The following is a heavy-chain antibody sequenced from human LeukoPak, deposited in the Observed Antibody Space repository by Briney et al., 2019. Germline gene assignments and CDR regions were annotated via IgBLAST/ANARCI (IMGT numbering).Heavy chain of an antibody. D-gene: IGHD1-26*01. CDR2: ISGAGP. V-gene: IGHV3-23*01. Sequence: GGSLRLSCAASGFTFSNYALTWVRQAPGRGLEWVSSISGAGPYYADSVKGRFSISRDNYKNTLYLQMSSLRAEDTAVYYCAKISSGSYSDYWGHGTLVTVSS. CDR3: AKISSGSYSDY. CDR1: GFTFSNYA. J-gene: IGHJ4*01.